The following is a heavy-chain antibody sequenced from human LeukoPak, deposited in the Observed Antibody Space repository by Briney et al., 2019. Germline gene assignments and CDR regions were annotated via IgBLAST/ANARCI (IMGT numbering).Heavy chain of an antibody. Sequence: PGRSLRLSCAASGFTFDDYAMHWVRQAPGKGLEWVSGISWNSGSIGYADSVKGRFTISRDNAKNSLYLQMNSLRAEDTALYYCAKVAPRYSDYYYGMDVWGQGTTVTVSS. D-gene: IGHD2-15*01. CDR1: GFTFDDYA. J-gene: IGHJ6*02. CDR3: AKVAPRYSDYYYGMDV. V-gene: IGHV3-9*01. CDR2: ISWNSGSI.